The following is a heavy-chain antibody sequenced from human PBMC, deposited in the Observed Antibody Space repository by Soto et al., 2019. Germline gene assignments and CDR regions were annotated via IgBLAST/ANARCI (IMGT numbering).Heavy chain of an antibody. CDR2: ISTYNGNT. V-gene: IGHV1-18*04. D-gene: IGHD6-19*01. CDR3: ARVVGGIPVAGSWNWFDP. CDR1: GYTFTSYA. Sequence: QVQLVQSGTEVKKPGASGKVSCKASGYTFTSYALSWVRHAPGQGLEWMGWISTYNGNTNYAQNLQGRVTMTTDISTNTAYMELRSLRSDDTAVYYCARVVGGIPVAGSWNWFDPWGQGTLVTVSS. J-gene: IGHJ5*02.